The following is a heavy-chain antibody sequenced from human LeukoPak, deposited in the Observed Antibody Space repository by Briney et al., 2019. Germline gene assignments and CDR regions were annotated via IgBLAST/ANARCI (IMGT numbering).Heavy chain of an antibody. V-gene: IGHV3-74*01. CDR2: INSDGSST. CDR1: GFTFSSYW. CDR3: ASIEYYYDSSGYYYPDDY. J-gene: IGHJ4*02. Sequence: GGSLRLSCAASGFTFSSYWTHWVRQAPGKGLVWVSRINSDGSSTSYADSVKGRFTISRDNAKNTLYLQMNSLRAEDTAVYYCASIEYYYDSSGYYYPDDYWGQGTLVTVSS. D-gene: IGHD3-22*01.